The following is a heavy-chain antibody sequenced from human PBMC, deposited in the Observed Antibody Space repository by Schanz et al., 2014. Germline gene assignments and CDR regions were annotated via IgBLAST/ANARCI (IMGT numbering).Heavy chain of an antibody. CDR1: GFTASSHS. Sequence: EVQLVESGGGLVKPGGSLRLSCGVSGFTASSHSMNWVRQAPGKGLEWVSSISSRSSHIYYADSVKGRFTVSRDNAKNSVYPQMNGLRVEDTAVYYCVRERTNYGGNSYFFDHWGQGTLVTVSS. V-gene: IGHV3-21*02. CDR2: ISSRSSHI. D-gene: IGHD2-21*02. CDR3: VRERTNYGGNSYFFDH. J-gene: IGHJ4*02.